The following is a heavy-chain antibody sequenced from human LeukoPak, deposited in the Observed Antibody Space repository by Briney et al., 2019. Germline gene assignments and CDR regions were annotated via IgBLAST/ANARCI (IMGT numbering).Heavy chain of an antibody. D-gene: IGHD3-10*01. Sequence: PSETLSLICAVSGGSISSSSHYWDWIRQPPGKGLEWIGSIYHSGNTYYNPSLKSRVTISADTSKNQLSLRLSSVTAADTAVYYCARSLYHGSGSQAFDYWGQGTLVTVSS. CDR1: GGSISSSSHY. V-gene: IGHV4-39*07. CDR3: ARSLYHGSGSQAFDY. J-gene: IGHJ4*02. CDR2: IYHSGNT.